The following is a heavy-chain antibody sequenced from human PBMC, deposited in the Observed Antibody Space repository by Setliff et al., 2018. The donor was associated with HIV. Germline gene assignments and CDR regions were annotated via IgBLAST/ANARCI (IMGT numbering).Heavy chain of an antibody. D-gene: IGHD1-1*01. Sequence: PSETLSLTCNVSGDSIGTGTHYWAWIRQPPGKGLEWIGEINHSGSTNYNPSLKSRVTISVDTSKNQFSLKLTSVTAADTAVYYCARDWNHYYRYMDVWGKGTTVTVSS. CDR3: ARDWNHYYRYMDV. J-gene: IGHJ6*03. CDR2: INHSGST. V-gene: IGHV4-39*07. CDR1: GDSIGTGTHY.